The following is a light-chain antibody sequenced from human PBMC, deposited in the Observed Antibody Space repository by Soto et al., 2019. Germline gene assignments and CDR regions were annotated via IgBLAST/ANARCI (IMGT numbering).Light chain of an antibody. J-gene: IGLJ2*01. Sequence: QSALTQPRSVSGSPGQSVTISCTGTSSDVGGYNYVSWYQQHPGKAPKLMIYDVSQRPSGVPDRFSGSKSGNTASLTISGLQAEDEADYCGCSYAGSHFLFGGGTKLTVL. CDR2: DVS. CDR1: SSDVGGYNY. CDR3: CSYAGSHFL. V-gene: IGLV2-11*01.